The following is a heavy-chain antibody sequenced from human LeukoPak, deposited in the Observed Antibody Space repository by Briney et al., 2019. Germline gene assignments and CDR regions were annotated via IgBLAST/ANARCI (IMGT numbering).Heavy chain of an antibody. V-gene: IGHV4-34*01. J-gene: IGHJ5*02. CDR3: ASRSDCGGDCYSNWFDP. D-gene: IGHD2-21*02. CDR1: GGSFSGYY. Sequence: PSETLSLTCAVYGGSFSGYYWSWIRQPPGKGLEWIGEINHSGSTNYNPSLKSRVTISVDTSKNQFSLKLSSVTAADTAVYYCASRSDCGGDCYSNWFDPWGQGTLVTVSS. CDR2: INHSGST.